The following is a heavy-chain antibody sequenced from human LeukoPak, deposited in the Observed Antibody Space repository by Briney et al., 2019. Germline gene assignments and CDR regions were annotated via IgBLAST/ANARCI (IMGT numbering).Heavy chain of an antibody. V-gene: IGHV3-30-3*01. CDR1: GFTFSSYA. J-gene: IGHJ4*02. D-gene: IGHD3-16*01. CDR2: ISYDGSNK. Sequence: GGSLRLSCAASGFTFSSYAMHWVRQAPGKGLEWVAVISYDGSNKYYADSVKGRFTISRDNSKNTLYLQMNSRRAEDTAVYYCARDEVGGYFEKWGQGILVTVSS. CDR3: ARDEVGGYFEK.